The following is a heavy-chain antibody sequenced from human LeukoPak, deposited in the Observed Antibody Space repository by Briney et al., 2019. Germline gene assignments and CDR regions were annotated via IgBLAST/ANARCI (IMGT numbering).Heavy chain of an antibody. V-gene: IGHV4-38-2*02. J-gene: IGHJ3*02. D-gene: IGHD3-9*01. CDR2: IYHSGST. Sequence: TSETLSLTCTVSGYSISSGYYWGWIRQPPGKGLEWIGSIYHSGSTYYNPSLKSRVTISVDTSKNQFSLKLSSVTAADTAVYYCARGTVLRYFDWLPNHAFDIWGQGTMVTVSS. CDR3: ARGTVLRYFDWLPNHAFDI. CDR1: GYSISSGYY.